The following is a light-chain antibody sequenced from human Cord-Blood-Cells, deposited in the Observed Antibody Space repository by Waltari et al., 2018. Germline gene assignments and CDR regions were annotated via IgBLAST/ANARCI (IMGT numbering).Light chain of an antibody. Sequence: DSQMPQSPSPLSASVGDRVTITCRASQSISSRLAWYQQKPGKAPKLLIYDASSLESGVPSRFSGSGSGTEFTLTISSLQPDDFATYYCQQYNSYLTFGGGTKVEIK. V-gene: IGKV1-5*01. CDR2: DAS. CDR3: QQYNSYLT. J-gene: IGKJ4*01. CDR1: QSISSR.